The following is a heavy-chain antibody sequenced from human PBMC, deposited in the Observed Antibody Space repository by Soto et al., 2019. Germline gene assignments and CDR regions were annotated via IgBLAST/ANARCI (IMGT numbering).Heavy chain of an antibody. CDR2: ISSSSSTI. D-gene: IGHD3-3*01. V-gene: IGHV3-48*01. CDR3: AGTYYDFWTALYYFDY. J-gene: IGHJ4*02. Sequence: PGGSLRLSCAASGFTFSSYSMNWVRQAPGKGLEWVSYISSSSSTIYYADSVKGRFTISRDNAKNSLYLQMNSLRAEDTAVYYCAGTYYDFWTALYYFDYWGQGTLVTVSS. CDR1: GFTFSSYS.